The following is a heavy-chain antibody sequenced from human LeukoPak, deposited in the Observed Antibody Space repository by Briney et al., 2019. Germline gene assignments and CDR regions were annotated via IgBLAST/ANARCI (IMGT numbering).Heavy chain of an antibody. CDR1: GFTFSSYS. V-gene: IGHV3-15*01. D-gene: IGHD2-15*01. J-gene: IGHJ4*02. CDR3: TTVRGFCSGRSCLGY. Sequence: GGSLRLSCAASGFTFSSYSMNWVRQAPGKGLEWVGRIKSKTDGGTTDYAAPVKGRFTISRDDSKNTLYLQMNSLKTEDTAVFYCTTVRGFCSGRSCLGYWGQGTLVTVSS. CDR2: IKSKTDGGTT.